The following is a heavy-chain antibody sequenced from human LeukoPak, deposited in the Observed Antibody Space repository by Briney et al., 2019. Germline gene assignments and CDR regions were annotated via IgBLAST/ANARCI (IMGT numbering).Heavy chain of an antibody. J-gene: IGHJ4*02. D-gene: IGHD2-2*01. CDR2: IYSGGST. V-gene: IGHV3-53*01. CDR3: ARAPPERYCSSTSCHLYYFDY. Sequence: PGGSLRLSCAASGFTVSSNYMSWVRQAPGKGLEWVSVIYSGGSTYYADSVKGRFTISRDNSKNTLYLQMNSLRAEDTAVYYCARAPPERYCSSTSCHLYYFDYWGQGTLVTVSS. CDR1: GFTVSSNY.